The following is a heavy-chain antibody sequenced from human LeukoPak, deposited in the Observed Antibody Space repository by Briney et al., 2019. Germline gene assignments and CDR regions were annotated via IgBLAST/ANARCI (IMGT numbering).Heavy chain of an antibody. D-gene: IGHD1-26*01. V-gene: IGHV3-30*02. CDR3: VKDGTSYQFDC. J-gene: IGHJ4*02. CDR1: GFTFNNYV. CDR2: MWPDGSHK. Sequence: GGSLRLSCAASGFTFNNYVMHWVRQTPGKGLEWVAFMWPDGSHKNYANSVKGLFTISRDNSKNTMYLEMNSLRTEDTAVYYCVKDGTSYQFDCWGQGTLVTVSS.